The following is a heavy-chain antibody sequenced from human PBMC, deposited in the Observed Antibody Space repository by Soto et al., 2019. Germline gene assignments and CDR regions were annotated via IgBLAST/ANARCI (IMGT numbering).Heavy chain of an antibody. CDR3: ARSGYGSSNFDH. V-gene: IGHV4-31*02. D-gene: IGHD6-13*01. Sequence: PSETLSLTWTVSHGSVSSDPIYWTWIRQHPGKDLEWSGYLYYRGNTYYRPSLKRRVSISIDTSQHHSSLRLNSVTSADSAGSYCARSGYGSSNFDHCVQGTLV. CDR2: LYYRGNT. J-gene: IGHJ4*01. CDR1: HGSVSSDPIY.